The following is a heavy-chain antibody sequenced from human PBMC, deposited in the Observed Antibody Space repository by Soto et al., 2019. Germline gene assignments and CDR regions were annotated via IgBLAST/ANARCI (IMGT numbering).Heavy chain of an antibody. D-gene: IGHD2-21*01. CDR3: ARAIWYGMDV. Sequence: PSETLSLTCTVSGGSISSSISSCGWIRQPPGKGLEWMGSIYYSGSTYYNPSLKSRVTISVDTSKNQFSLKLSSVTAADTAVYYCARAIWYGMDVWGKGTTVT. CDR2: IYYSGST. CDR1: GGSISSSISS. V-gene: IGHV4-39*01. J-gene: IGHJ6*04.